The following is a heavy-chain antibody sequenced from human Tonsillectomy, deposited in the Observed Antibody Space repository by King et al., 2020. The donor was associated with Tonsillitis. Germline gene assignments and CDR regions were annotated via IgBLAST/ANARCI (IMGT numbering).Heavy chain of an antibody. J-gene: IGHJ3*02. CDR1: GYTFTSYD. V-gene: IGHV1-8*01. D-gene: IGHD3-3*01. Sequence: QLVQSGAEAKKPGASVKVSCKASGYTFTSYDINWVRQATGQGLEWMGWMNPNTGNTGYAQKFQGRVSMTRKTSISTAYMELSSLGSEDTAVYYCARARRGYDFWSGYYTGALDIWGQGTMVTVSS. CDR3: ARARRGYDFWSGYYTGALDI. CDR2: MNPNTGNT.